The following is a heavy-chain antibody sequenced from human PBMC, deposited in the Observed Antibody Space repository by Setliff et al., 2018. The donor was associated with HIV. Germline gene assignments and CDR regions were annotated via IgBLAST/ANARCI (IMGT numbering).Heavy chain of an antibody. D-gene: IGHD2-15*01. J-gene: IGHJ3*02. CDR2: INHSGST. CDR3: ARPARGTPGAFDI. CDR1: GGSFSGYY. Sequence: SETLSLTCAVHGGSFSGYYWSWIRQPPGKGLEWIGEINHSGSTNYNPSLKSRVTISVHKSKNQFSLKLSSVTAADTAVYYCARPARGTPGAFDIWGQGTMVTVSS. V-gene: IGHV4-34*01.